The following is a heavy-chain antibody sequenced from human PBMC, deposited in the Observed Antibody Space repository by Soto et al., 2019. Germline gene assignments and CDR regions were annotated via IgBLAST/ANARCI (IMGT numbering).Heavy chain of an antibody. V-gene: IGHV3-21*01. D-gene: IGHD4-4*01. CDR1: GFSLSSYT. CDR3: GRNVLAVTEDDVDV. Sequence: EEQLVESGGGLVKPGGSLRLSCVASGFSLSSYTMSWVRQAPGKGLEWVSSIGISIGYIYYAETVTGRFTISRDNAQNSLFLEMNSLRAEDTALYFCGRNVLAVTEDDVDVWGQGTMVTVSS. J-gene: IGHJ3*01. CDR2: IGISIGYI.